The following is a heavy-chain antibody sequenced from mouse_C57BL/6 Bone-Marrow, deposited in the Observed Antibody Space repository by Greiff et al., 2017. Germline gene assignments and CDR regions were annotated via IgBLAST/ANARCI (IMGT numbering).Heavy chain of an antibody. CDR1: GYSITSGYY. V-gene: IGHV3-6*01. CDR2: ISYDGSN. D-gene: IGHD6-2*01. CDR3: ASSSQFAY. Sequence: DVKLVESGPGLVKPSPSLSLTCSVTGYSITSGYYWNWIRQFPGNKLEWMGYISYDGSNNYNPSLKNRISITRDTSKNQFFLKLNSVTTEDTATYYCASSSQFAYWGQGTLVTVSA. J-gene: IGHJ3*01.